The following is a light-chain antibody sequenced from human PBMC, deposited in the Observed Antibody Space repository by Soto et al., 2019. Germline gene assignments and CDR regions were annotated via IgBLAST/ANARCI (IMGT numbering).Light chain of an antibody. CDR2: GAS. J-gene: IGKJ5*01. CDR1: QSVSSY. Sequence: EIVLTQSPATLSLSPGERATLSCRASQSVSSYLAWYQQKPGQAPRLLIYGASTRATGIPARFSGSGSGTEFTLTISSLQSGDFAVYYCQQYNNWPPITFGQGTRLEI. V-gene: IGKV3-15*01. CDR3: QQYNNWPPIT.